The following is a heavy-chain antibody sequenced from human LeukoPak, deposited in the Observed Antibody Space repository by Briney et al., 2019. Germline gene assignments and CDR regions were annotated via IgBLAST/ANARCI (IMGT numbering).Heavy chain of an antibody. CDR2: IYYSGST. V-gene: IGHV4-39*01. J-gene: IGHJ5*02. Sequence: PSETLSLTCTVSGGSISSSSYYWGWIRQPPGKGLEWIGSIYYSGSTYYNPSLKSRVTISVDTSKNQFSLKLSSVTAADTAVYYCARHQSVLLWFGDPVGDRFDPWGQGTLVTVSS. CDR1: GGSISSSSYY. D-gene: IGHD3-10*01. CDR3: ARHQSVLLWFGDPVGDRFDP.